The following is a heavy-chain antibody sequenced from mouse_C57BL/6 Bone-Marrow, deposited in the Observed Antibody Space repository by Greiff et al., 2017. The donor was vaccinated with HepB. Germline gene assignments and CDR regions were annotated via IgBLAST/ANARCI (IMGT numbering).Heavy chain of an antibody. D-gene: IGHD2-4*01. Sequence: EVQVVESGAELVKPGASVKLSCTASGFNIKDYYMHWVKQTTEQGLEWIGRIDPEDGETKYAPKFQGKATITANTTSNTPYLQLSSLTSEDTAVYYCARWGLRNAMDYWGQGTSVTVSS. J-gene: IGHJ4*01. CDR1: GFNIKDYY. CDR3: ARWGLRNAMDY. CDR2: IDPEDGET. V-gene: IGHV14-2*01.